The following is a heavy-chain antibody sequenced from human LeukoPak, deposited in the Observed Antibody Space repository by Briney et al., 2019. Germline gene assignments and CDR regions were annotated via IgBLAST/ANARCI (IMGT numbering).Heavy chain of an antibody. CDR2: IYYDRST. Sequence: SETLSLTCTVSGGSISSSSYYWGWIRQPPGKGLEWIGNIYYDRSTYYNPSLKSRVTISVDTCKNQFSLKLNSVAAADTAVYYCARSGLSGLLLSHHYFDYWGQGTLVTVSS. CDR1: GGSISSSSYY. V-gene: IGHV4-39*07. CDR3: ARSGLSGLLLSHHYFDY. J-gene: IGHJ4*02. D-gene: IGHD2-2*01.